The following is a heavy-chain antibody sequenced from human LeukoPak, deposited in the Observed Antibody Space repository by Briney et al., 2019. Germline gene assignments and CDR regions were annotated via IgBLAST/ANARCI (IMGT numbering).Heavy chain of an antibody. D-gene: IGHD6-13*01. CDR1: GYTFTSYY. CDR3: ARLESPRIAAASLYGMDV. CDR2: IIPIFGTA. Sequence: RASVKVSCKASGYTFTSYYMHWVRQAPGQGLEWMGGIIPIFGTANYAQKFQGRVTITADESTSTAYMELSSLRSEDTAVYYCARLESPRIAAASLYGMDVWGQGTTVTVSS. V-gene: IGHV1-69*13. J-gene: IGHJ6*02.